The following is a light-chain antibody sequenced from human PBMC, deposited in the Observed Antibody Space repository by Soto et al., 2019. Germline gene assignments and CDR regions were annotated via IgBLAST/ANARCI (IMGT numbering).Light chain of an antibody. V-gene: IGKV3-15*01. CDR3: QQYNNWPYT. Sequence: ILMTQSPATLPVSPGERATLSCRATQRVSTNLAWYQQKPGQAPRLLIYAASSRATGVPARFSGSGSGTEFTLTISSLQSEDFALYYCQQYNNWPYTFGQGTRLEVK. CDR1: QRVSTN. CDR2: AAS. J-gene: IGKJ2*01.